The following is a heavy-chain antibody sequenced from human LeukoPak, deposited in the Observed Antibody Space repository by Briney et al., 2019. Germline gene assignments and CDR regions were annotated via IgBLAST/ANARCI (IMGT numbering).Heavy chain of an antibody. J-gene: IGHJ6*02. CDR1: GFTFSSYA. Sequence: PGGSLRLSCAASGFTFSSYAMSWVRQAPGKGLEWVSAISGSGGSTYYADSVKGRFTISRDNSKNTLYVQMNSLRAEDTAVYYCAKYSYAYYYYGMDVWGQGTTVTVSS. CDR3: AKYSYAYYYYGMDV. D-gene: IGHD3-16*01. CDR2: ISGSGGST. V-gene: IGHV3-23*01.